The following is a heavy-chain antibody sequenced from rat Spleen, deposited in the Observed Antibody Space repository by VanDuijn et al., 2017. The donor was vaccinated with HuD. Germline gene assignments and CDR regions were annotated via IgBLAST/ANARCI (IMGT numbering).Heavy chain of an antibody. Sequence: EVQLVESDGGLVQPGRSLKLSCAASGFTFSDYNMAWVRQAPKKGLEWVATIIYDGSRTYYRDSVKGRFTISRDNAENTAYLQMNSLWSEDTATYYCAVAGYGYWGQGVVVTVSS. CDR2: IIYDGSRT. V-gene: IGHV5S10*01. D-gene: IGHD4-3*01. J-gene: IGHJ2*01. CDR3: AVAGYGY. CDR1: GFTFSDYN.